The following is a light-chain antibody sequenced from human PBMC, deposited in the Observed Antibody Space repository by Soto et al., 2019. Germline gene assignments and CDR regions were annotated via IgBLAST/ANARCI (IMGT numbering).Light chain of an antibody. CDR2: DVS. CDR3: SSYTSGTTLV. CDR1: RSDVGGYNY. J-gene: IGLJ2*01. Sequence: QSALTQPASVSGSPGQSITISCTGTRSDVGGYNYVSWYQQHPGKAPKLMIYDVSNRPSGVSNRFSGSKSGNTASLTISGLQAEDEADYYCSSYTSGTTLVFGGGTKLTVL. V-gene: IGLV2-14*01.